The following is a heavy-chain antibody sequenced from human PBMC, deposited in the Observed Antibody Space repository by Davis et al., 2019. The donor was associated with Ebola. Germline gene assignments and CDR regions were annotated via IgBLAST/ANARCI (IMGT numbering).Heavy chain of an antibody. Sequence: GESLKISCAASGFTFSGSAMHWVRQASGKGLEWVGRIRSKANSYATAYAASVKGRFTISRDDSKNTAYLQMNSLKTEDTAVYYCTMTSGGSNIDYWGQGTLVTVSS. CDR2: IRSKANSYAT. V-gene: IGHV3-73*01. CDR3: TMTSGGSNIDY. D-gene: IGHD2-15*01. CDR1: GFTFSGSA. J-gene: IGHJ4*02.